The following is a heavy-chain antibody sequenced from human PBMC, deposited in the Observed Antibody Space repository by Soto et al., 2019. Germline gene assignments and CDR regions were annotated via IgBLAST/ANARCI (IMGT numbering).Heavy chain of an antibody. CDR2: IIPIFGTA. D-gene: IGHD3-3*02. V-gene: IGHV1-69*13. J-gene: IGHJ4*02. Sequence: ASVKVSCKASGGTFSSYAISWVRQAPGQGLEWMGGIIPIFGTANYAQKFQGRVTITADESTSTAYMELSSLRAEDTAVYYCARSLLNVILPLGYWGQGTLVTVSS. CDR1: GGTFSSYA. CDR3: ARSLLNVILPLGY.